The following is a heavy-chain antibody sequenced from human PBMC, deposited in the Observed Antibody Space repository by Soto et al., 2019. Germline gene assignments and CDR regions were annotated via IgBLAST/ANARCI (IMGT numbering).Heavy chain of an antibody. V-gene: IGHV1-46*01. CDR1: GYTFTSYY. CDR3: ARDWVPYSSSSEYYYYYGMDV. D-gene: IGHD6-6*01. CDR2: INPSGGST. Sequence: GASVKVSCKASGYTFTSYYMHWVRQAPGQGLEWMGIINPSGGSTSYAQKFQGRVTMTRDTSTSTVYMELSSLRPEDTAVYYCARDWVPYSSSSEYYYYYGMDVWGQGTTVTVSS. J-gene: IGHJ6*02.